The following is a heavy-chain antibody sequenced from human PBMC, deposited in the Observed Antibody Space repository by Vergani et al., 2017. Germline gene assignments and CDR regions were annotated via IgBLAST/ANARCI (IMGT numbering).Heavy chain of an antibody. D-gene: IGHD6-19*01. CDR1: GFTFSSHG. V-gene: IGHV3-30*18. CDR2: ISYDGSNK. J-gene: IGHJ4*02. CDR3: AKDDKRREAGASDY. Sequence: QVQLVESGGGVVQPGRSLRLSCAASGFTFSSHGMHWVRQAPGKGLEWVAVISYDGSNKYYADSVKGRFTISRDNSKNTLYLQMNSLRAEDTAVYYCAKDDKRREAGASDYWGQGTLVTVSS.